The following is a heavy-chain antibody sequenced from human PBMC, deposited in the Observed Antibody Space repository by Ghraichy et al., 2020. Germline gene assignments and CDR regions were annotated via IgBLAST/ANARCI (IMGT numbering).Heavy chain of an antibody. D-gene: IGHD3-22*01. CDR1: GVSIGTSNW. J-gene: IGHJ4*02. CDR3: ARGAPLYHDSSGYYYED. V-gene: IGHV4-4*02. CDR2: THHSGST. Sequence: SETLSLTCAVSGVSIGTSNWWSWVRQPPGKGLEWIGETHHSGSTNYNPSLRSRVTISVDKSKNQFSLKLTSVTAADTAVYFCARGAPLYHDSSGYYYEDWGQGTLVTVSS.